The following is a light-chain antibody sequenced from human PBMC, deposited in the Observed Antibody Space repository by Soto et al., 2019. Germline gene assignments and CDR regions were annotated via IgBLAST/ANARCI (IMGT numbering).Light chain of an antibody. CDR2: DAS. CDR1: QRISDY. J-gene: IGKJ4*01. CDR3: QQRFDSPPT. Sequence: IVLTQSQATLSLSPGERATLSCRAGQRISDYLACYQQRPGQAPRLLIFDASNRATGVPDRFSGGGSGTDFTLIISSLEHEDVAVYYCQQRFDSPPTFGGGAKVEI. V-gene: IGKV3-11*01.